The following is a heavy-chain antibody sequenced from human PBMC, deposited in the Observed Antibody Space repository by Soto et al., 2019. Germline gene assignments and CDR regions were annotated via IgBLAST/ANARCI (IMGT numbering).Heavy chain of an antibody. J-gene: IGHJ4*02. CDR1: GGSISSGGYY. D-gene: IGHD3-22*01. Sequence: QVQLQESGPGLVKPSQTLSLTCTVSGGSISSGGYYCNWIRQHPGKGLEWIGYIYYSGSTYYIPSLKIRVTIAVDTSKNQSSLKLTSVTAADTAVYYCARDSSGYYHFDSWGQGTLVTVSS. V-gene: IGHV4-31*03. CDR3: ARDSSGYYHFDS. CDR2: IYYSGST.